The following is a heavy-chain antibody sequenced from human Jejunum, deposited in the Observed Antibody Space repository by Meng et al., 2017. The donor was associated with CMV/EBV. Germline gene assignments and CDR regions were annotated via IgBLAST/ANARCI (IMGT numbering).Heavy chain of an antibody. Sequence: QVQLQESGPGLVKPSETLSLTCTVSTGSISPYYWSWIRQPPGKGLEWLGYVYYTGSTNYSPSLDNRVIMSVDTSKNQLSLKLTSVTAADTAMYYCARLHAYSYEEFDSWGQGTLVTVSS. V-gene: IGHV4-59*08. CDR3: ARLHAYSYEEFDS. D-gene: IGHD5-24*01. CDR2: VYYTGST. J-gene: IGHJ4*02. CDR1: TGSISPYY.